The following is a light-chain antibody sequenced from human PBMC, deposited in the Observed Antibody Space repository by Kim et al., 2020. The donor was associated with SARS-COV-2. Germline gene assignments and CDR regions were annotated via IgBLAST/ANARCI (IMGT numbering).Light chain of an antibody. Sequence: PGQPARITCSGDALPKQYAYWYQQKPGQAPVLVIYKDSERPSGIPERFSGSSSGTTVTLTISGVQAEDEADYYCQSADSSGTYYVFGTGTKVTVL. V-gene: IGLV3-25*03. J-gene: IGLJ1*01. CDR2: KDS. CDR3: QSADSSGTYYV. CDR1: ALPKQY.